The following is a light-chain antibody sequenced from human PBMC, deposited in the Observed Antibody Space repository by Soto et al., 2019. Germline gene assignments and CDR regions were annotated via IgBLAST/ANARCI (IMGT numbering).Light chain of an antibody. V-gene: IGLV2-14*01. J-gene: IGLJ1*01. CDR1: NSDVGDYNY. Sequence: QSALTQPASVSGSPGQSITISCTGTNSDVGDYNYVSWYQQHPGKAPKLIIYEVSNRPSGISDRFSASKSSNTASLTISGLQAEDEADYYCSSYTNSNTRVFGTGTKVTV. CDR2: EVS. CDR3: SSYTNSNTRV.